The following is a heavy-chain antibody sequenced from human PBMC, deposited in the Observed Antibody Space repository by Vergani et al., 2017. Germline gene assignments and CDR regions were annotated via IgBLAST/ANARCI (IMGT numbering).Heavy chain of an antibody. CDR3: AKTKGRYSSGWYQDY. J-gene: IGHJ4*02. CDR2: ISWNSGSI. V-gene: IGHV3-9*01. Sequence: VQLQESGPGLVKPSETLSLTCTVSGGSISSYYWSWVRQAPGKGLEWVSGISWNSGSIGYADSVKGRFTISRDNAKNSLYLQMNSLRAEDTALYYCAKTKGRYSSGWYQDYWGQGTLVTVSS. D-gene: IGHD6-19*01. CDR1: GGSISSYY.